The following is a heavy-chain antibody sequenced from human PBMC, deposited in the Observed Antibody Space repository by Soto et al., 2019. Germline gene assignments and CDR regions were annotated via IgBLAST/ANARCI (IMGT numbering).Heavy chain of an antibody. J-gene: IGHJ6*02. CDR3: ARRRGDSSGHPNYYGMDV. V-gene: IGHV5-51*01. CDR2: IYPGDSDT. Sequence: PGESLKISCKGSGYSFTSYWIGWVRQMPGKGLEWMGIIYPGDSDTRYSPSFQGQVTISADKPIITAYLQWSSLKASDTAMYYCARRRGDSSGHPNYYGMDVWGQGTTVTVSS. CDR1: GYSFTSYW. D-gene: IGHD3-22*01.